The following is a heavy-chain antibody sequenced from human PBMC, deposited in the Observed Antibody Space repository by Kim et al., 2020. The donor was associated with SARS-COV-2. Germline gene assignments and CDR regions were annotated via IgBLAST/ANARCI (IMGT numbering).Heavy chain of an antibody. D-gene: IGHD1-1*01. CDR3: ARENNDALDF. J-gene: IGHJ3*01. CDR1: GYTFANYD. V-gene: IGHV1-8*01. Sequence: ASVKVSCKASGYTFANYDIHWVRQATGQGLDWLGWVSPNSGNTGYAQEFQGRVTITRNTSLSTVYLELSSLRSDDTAIFYCARENNDALDFWGQGTLVTV. CDR2: VSPNSGNT.